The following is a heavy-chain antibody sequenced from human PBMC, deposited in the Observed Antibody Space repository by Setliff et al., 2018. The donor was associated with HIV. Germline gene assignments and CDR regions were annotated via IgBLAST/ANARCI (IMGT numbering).Heavy chain of an antibody. CDR2: VYYSGTT. CDR1: GGSISSSSYY. J-gene: IGHJ3*02. CDR3: ARHFSIFGVTIISNDAFDI. D-gene: IGHD3-3*01. V-gene: IGHV4-39*01. Sequence: SETLSLTCTVSGGSISSSSYYWGWVRQPPGKGLEWIGSVYYSGTTYHNPSLTSRVTISVDTSKNQFSLKLTSVTAADTALYYCARHFSIFGVTIISNDAFDIWGRGTMVTVSS.